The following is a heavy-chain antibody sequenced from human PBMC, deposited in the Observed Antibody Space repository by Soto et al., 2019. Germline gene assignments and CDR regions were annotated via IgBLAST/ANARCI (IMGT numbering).Heavy chain of an antibody. Sequence: GGSLRLSCAASGFIFSSYAMGWVHQAPGKGLEWVSSISGSGGSTYYADSVKGRFIISRDSSKNTMYLQMNSLRVEDTAVYYCAKGLGSKSRYYFDYWAQGTLVTVSS. CDR1: GFIFSSYA. J-gene: IGHJ4*02. V-gene: IGHV3-23*01. CDR2: ISGSGGST. CDR3: AKGLGSKSRYYFDY. D-gene: IGHD4-4*01.